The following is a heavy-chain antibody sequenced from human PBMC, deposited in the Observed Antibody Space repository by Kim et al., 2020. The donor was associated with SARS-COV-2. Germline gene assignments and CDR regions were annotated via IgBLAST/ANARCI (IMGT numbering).Heavy chain of an antibody. J-gene: IGHJ4*02. V-gene: IGHV4-31*03. D-gene: IGHD6-6*01. CDR2: IYYSGST. CDR1: GGSIRSGGYY. CDR3: ARTRWGSSSHYFDY. Sequence: SETLSLTCTVSGGSIRSGGYYWSWIRQHPGKGMEWIGYIYYSGSTYYNPSLKSRVTISIGASENQFFLRLNSVTAADTAVYYCARTRWGSSSHYFDYWGQGTLVTVSS.